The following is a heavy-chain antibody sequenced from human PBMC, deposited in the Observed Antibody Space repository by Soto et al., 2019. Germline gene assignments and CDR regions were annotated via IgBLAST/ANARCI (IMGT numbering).Heavy chain of an antibody. D-gene: IGHD5-12*01. CDR2: IKSDGSYT. V-gene: IGHV3-74*01. J-gene: IGHJ4*02. CDR1: GVRCWNYG. CDR3: ATGDSEYMRTGY. Sequence: PAGSLTLSSAASGVRCWNYGMHGVRQAPGKGPVWVSRIKSDGSYTNYADSVKGRFTISRDNAESTLYLQMNSLRAEDTAVYFCATGDSEYMRTGYWGQGTLVTGTS.